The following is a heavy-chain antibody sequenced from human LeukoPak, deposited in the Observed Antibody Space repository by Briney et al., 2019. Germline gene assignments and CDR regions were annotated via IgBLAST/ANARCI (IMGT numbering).Heavy chain of an antibody. CDR1: GGSLSAYY. V-gene: IGHV4-34*01. J-gene: IGHJ6*04. D-gene: IGHD4-11*01. Sequence: SETLSLTCAVYGGSLSAYYWSWIRQPQGKGLESIGAIKHSGSTNYNPSLRSRVTISVDTSKNQFSLKLSSVTAADTAVYYCARVRLQGMDVWGKGTTVTVSS. CDR2: IKHSGST. CDR3: ARVRLQGMDV.